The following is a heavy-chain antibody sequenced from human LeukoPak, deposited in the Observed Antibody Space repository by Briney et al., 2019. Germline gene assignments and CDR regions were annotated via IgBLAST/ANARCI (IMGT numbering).Heavy chain of an antibody. CDR3: ARATYYYDSSGYSLNWFDP. D-gene: IGHD3-22*01. CDR2: IYTSGST. Sequence: SETLSLTCTVSGGSISSYYWSWIRQPAGKGLEWIGRIYTSGSTNYNPSLKSRVTMSVVTSKNQFSLKLSSVTAADTAVYYCARATYYYDSSGYSLNWFDPWGQGTLVTVSS. CDR1: GGSISSYY. J-gene: IGHJ5*02. V-gene: IGHV4-4*07.